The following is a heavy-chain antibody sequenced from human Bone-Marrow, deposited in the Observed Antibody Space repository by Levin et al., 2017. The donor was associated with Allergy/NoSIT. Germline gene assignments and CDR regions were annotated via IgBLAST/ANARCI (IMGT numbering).Heavy chain of an antibody. CDR2: ISSSSSTI. D-gene: IGHD4-17*01. J-gene: IGHJ6*02. CDR3: AREYGDFYYYGMDV. Sequence: PGGSLRLSCAASGFTFSSYSMNWVRQAPGKGLEWVSYISSSSSTIYYADSVKGRFTISRDNAKNSLYLQMNSLRDEDTAVYYCAREYGDFYYYGMDVWGQGTTVTVSS. CDR1: GFTFSSYS. V-gene: IGHV3-48*02.